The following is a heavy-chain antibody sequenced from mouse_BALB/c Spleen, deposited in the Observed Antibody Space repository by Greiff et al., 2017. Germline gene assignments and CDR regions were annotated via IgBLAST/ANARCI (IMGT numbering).Heavy chain of an antibody. J-gene: IGHJ2*01. CDR3: TRDRDRLREDLYYFDY. Sequence: EVKLMESGGGLVKPGGSLKLSCAASGFTFSSYTMSWVRQTPEKRLEWVATISSGGSYTYYPDSVKGRFTISRDNAKNTLYLQMSSLKSEDTAMYYCTRDRDRLREDLYYFDYWGQGTTLTVSS. CDR2: ISSGGSYT. CDR1: GFTFSSYT. D-gene: IGHD1-2*01. V-gene: IGHV5-6-4*01.